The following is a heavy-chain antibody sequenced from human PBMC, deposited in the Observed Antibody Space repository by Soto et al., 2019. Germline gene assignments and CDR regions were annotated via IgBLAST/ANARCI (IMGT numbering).Heavy chain of an antibody. CDR1: GYNFATYW. V-gene: IGHV5-51*01. Sequence: GESLKISCKGSGYNFATYWIGWVRQMPGKGLEWMGIIFPDDSDTKYSPSFQGQVTISADKSISTAYLQWNSLEASDTATYYCARTHCVSSSCAETGYYYGMDVWGQGTTVTVSS. CDR2: IFPDDSDT. D-gene: IGHD2-2*01. J-gene: IGHJ6*02. CDR3: ARTHCVSSSCAETGYYYGMDV.